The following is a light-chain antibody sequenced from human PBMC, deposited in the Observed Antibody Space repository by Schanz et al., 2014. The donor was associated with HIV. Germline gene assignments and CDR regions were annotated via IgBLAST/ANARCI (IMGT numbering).Light chain of an antibody. CDR2: SAS. Sequence: EIVMAQSPGTLSLSPGERATLSCRASQSLSSNLAWYQQKPGQAPRLLIYSASTRATGIPSRFSGSGSGTEFSLIISSLQSEDFAVYHCQQRSKLLTFGGGTRVEIK. V-gene: IGKV3-15*01. J-gene: IGKJ4*01. CDR3: QQRSKLLT. CDR1: QSLSSN.